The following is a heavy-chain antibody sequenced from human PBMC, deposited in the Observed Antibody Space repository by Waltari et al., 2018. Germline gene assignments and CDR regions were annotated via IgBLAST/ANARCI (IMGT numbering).Heavy chain of an antibody. V-gene: IGHV1-69*13. CDR1: GGTFRRYA. J-gene: IGHJ5*02. Sequence: QVQLVQSGAEVKKPGSSVKVSCKASGGTFRRYAISWVRQAPGQGLEWMGGIIPIFGTANYAQKFQGRVTITADESTSTAYMELSSLRSEDTAVYYCAGGGVVVPTNWFDPWGQGTLVTVSS. CDR2: IIPIFGTA. D-gene: IGHD2-2*01. CDR3: AGGGVVVPTNWFDP.